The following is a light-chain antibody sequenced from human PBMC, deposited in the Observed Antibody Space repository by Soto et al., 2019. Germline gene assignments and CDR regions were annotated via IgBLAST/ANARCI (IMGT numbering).Light chain of an antibody. CDR3: QQYNSYWT. CDR1: QSINNW. Sequence: DIQMTQSPSTLSASVGDRVTITCRASQSINNWLAWYQQKAGKAPKLLIYEASGLESGVPSRFSGSGSGTEFTLTISSLQPDDFATYYCQQYNSYWTFGQGTKVVIK. V-gene: IGKV1-5*03. CDR2: EAS. J-gene: IGKJ1*01.